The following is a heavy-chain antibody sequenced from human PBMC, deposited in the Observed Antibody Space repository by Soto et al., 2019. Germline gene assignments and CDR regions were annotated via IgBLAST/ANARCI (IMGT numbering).Heavy chain of an antibody. D-gene: IGHD1-1*01. J-gene: IGHJ6*01. Sequence: VQLVQSGAEVKKPGSSVKVSCKASGGTFDNYAITWVRQAPGQGLEWMGGIIPMLDSANYAEKFQDRVTVTADEATTTAYLEVSNMRSEDTAIYYCARTYRYDCGGTTYFYYGMAVWGQVTKVTVS. CDR2: IIPMLDSA. CDR3: ARTYRYDCGGTTYFYYGMAV. V-gene: IGHV1-69*12. CDR1: GGTFDNYA.